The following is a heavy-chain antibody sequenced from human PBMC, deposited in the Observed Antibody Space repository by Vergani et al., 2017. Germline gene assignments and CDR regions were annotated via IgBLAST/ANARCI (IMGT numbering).Heavy chain of an antibody. J-gene: IGHJ5*02. Sequence: EVKMEEGGGGLVLPGRSLRLSCVASGFTSAGYAMHWVRQAPGKGLEWVSGISWNSNSIGYADSVKGRFTISRDNAKNSLYLQMNSLRAEDTALYYCAKDLGTSSGGGWFDPWGQGTLVTVSS. V-gene: IGHV3-9*02. D-gene: IGHD6-6*01. CDR3: AKDLGTSSGGGWFDP. CDR2: ISWNSNSI. CDR1: GFTSAGYA.